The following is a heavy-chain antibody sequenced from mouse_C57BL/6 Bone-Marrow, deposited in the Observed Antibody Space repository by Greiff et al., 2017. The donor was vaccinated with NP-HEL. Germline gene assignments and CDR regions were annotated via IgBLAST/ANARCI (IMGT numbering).Heavy chain of an antibody. CDR2: ISSGGDYI. J-gene: IGHJ2*01. Sequence: EVQGVESGEGLVKPGGSLKLSCAASGFTFSSYAMSWVRQTPEKRLEWVAYISSGGDYIYYADTVKGRFTISRVNARNTLYLQMSSLKSEDTAMYYCTRDTAQAPFDYWGQGTTLTVSS. D-gene: IGHD3-2*02. CDR3: TRDTAQAPFDY. CDR1: GFTFSSYA. V-gene: IGHV5-9-1*02.